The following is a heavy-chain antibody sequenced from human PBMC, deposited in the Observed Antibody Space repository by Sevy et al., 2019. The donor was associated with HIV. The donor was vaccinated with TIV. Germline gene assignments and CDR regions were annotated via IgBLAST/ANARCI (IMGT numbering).Heavy chain of an antibody. D-gene: IGHD6-13*01. CDR3: VRDRIAAAGGYFDY. Sequence: SETLSLTCTVSGASVSYGNYYWTWIRQPPGKGLEWIGYISYIGNTNYNPSLKSRVTISIDTAKNQLSLRLNSVTATDTAVYYCVRDRIAAAGGYFDYWGQGALVTVSS. CDR1: GASVSYGNYY. CDR2: ISYIGNT. V-gene: IGHV4-61*01. J-gene: IGHJ4*02.